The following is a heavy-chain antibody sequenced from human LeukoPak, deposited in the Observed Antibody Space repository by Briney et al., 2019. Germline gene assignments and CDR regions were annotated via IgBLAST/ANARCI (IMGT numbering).Heavy chain of an antibody. CDR3: AKQAGYNYGSTDY. J-gene: IGHJ4*02. D-gene: IGHD5-18*01. CDR1: GDSISSGGYW. V-gene: IGHV4-31*11. CDR2: ISYGGNT. Sequence: SETLSLTCAVSGDSISSGGYWWSWIRQHPGKGPEWIGYISYGGNTYYNPSLKSRVAISADTPKNQFSLKLSSTTAADTAVYYCAKQAGYNYGSTDYWGQGTLVTVSS.